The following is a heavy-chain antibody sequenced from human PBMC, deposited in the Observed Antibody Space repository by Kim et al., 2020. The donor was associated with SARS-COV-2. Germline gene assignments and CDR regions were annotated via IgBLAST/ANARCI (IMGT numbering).Heavy chain of an antibody. CDR1: GGTFSSYA. CDR3: ARLKRMVRGVTYYYYYYGMDV. D-gene: IGHD3-10*01. J-gene: IGHJ6*02. Sequence: SVKVSCKASGGTFSSYAISWVRQAPGQGLEWMGGIIPIFGTANYAQKFQGRVTITADESTSTAYMELSSLRSEDTALYYCARLKRMVRGVTYYYYYYGMDVWGQGPTVTVSS. V-gene: IGHV1-69*13. CDR2: IIPIFGTA.